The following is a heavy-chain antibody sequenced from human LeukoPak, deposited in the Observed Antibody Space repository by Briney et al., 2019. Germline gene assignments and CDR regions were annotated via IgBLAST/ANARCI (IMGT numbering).Heavy chain of an antibody. V-gene: IGHV3-23*01. CDR2: IADNGDAT. Sequence: GGSLRLSCAASGFAFGSHPMSWVRQAPEKGLEWVSGIADNGDATYYGDSVKGRFTISRDNSKSALYLELNSLRAEDTAVYFCAKHHYDILLSHFDSWGRGTLVAVSS. CDR1: GFAFGSHP. CDR3: AKHHYDILLSHFDS. J-gene: IGHJ4*02. D-gene: IGHD3-9*01.